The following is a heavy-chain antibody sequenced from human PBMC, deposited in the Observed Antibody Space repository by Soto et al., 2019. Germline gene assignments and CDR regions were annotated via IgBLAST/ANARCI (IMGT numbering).Heavy chain of an antibody. V-gene: IGHV4-59*01. CDR2: IPYSGST. Sequence: SETLSLTCTVSGASINTGSFWTWIRQPPGKGLEWIGYIPYSGSTNYNPSLKSRVTISVDTSKNQFSLKLTSVTAADTAVYYCARENGFCSGGDCYLYAMHGWGQGIMVTVSS. D-gene: IGHD2-21*01. J-gene: IGHJ6*02. CDR3: ARENGFCSGGDCYLYAMHG. CDR1: GASINTGSF.